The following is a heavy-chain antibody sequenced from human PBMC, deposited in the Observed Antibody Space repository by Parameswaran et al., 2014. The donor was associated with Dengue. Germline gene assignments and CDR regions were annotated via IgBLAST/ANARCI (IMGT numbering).Heavy chain of an antibody. D-gene: IGHD6-19*01. Sequence: VRQAPGKGLEWVAVISYDGSNKYYADSVKGRFTISRDNSKNTLYLQMNSLRAEDTAVYYCARALIAVAGPPDSSNYYYGMDVWGQGTTVTVSS. J-gene: IGHJ6*02. V-gene: IGHV3-30*04. CDR2: ISYDGSNK. CDR3: ARALIAVAGPPDSSNYYYGMDV.